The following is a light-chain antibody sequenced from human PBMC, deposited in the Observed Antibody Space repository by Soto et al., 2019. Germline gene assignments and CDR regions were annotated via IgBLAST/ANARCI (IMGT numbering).Light chain of an antibody. J-gene: IGLJ2*01. Sequence: QSALTQPPSASGSPGQSVTVSCTGTRSDIGNYNYVSWYQHHPGKAPKLMIYEVTQRPSGVPDRFSGSKSGNTASLTVSGLQAEDEAVYYCSSYGGTNLVLFGGGTQLTVL. CDR2: EVT. CDR3: SSYGGTNLVL. V-gene: IGLV2-8*01. CDR1: RSDIGNYNY.